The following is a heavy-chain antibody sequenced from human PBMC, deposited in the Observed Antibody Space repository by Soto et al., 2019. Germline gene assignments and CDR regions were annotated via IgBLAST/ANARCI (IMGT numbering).Heavy chain of an antibody. CDR3: ARDWTGDTCPCLDV. D-gene: IGHD3-3*01. Sequence: EVQLLESGGGLVQPGGSLRLSCAAAGFTFSNYALTWVRQSPGKGLEWVSTFSGSGGSKYYADSVRGRFTISRDNSKNTLFLQMNSLRVEVTAIYYCARDWTGDTCPCLDVWGQGTTVSVSS. J-gene: IGHJ6*02. CDR2: FSGSGGSK. CDR1: GFTFSNYA. V-gene: IGHV3-23*01.